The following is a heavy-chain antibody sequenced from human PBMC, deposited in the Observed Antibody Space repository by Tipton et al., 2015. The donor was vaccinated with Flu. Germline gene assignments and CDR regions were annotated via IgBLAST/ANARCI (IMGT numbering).Heavy chain of an antibody. CDR1: GGSISSYY. CDR2: IYYSGST. J-gene: IGHJ4*02. CDR3: ARVIAAAADY. Sequence: TLSLTCTVSGGSISSYYWSWIRQPPGKGLEWIGYIYYSGSTNYNPSLKSRVTISVDTSKNQFSLKLSSVTAADTAVYYCARVIAAAADYWGQGTLVTVSS. D-gene: IGHD6-13*01. V-gene: IGHV4-59*01.